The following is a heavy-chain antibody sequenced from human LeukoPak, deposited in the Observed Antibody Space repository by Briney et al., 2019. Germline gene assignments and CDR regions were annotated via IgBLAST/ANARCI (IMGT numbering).Heavy chain of an antibody. CDR3: ARNDTLTGYPGFDY. Sequence: GGSLRLSCAASGFTFSSYSMNWVRQAPGKGLEWVSYISSSSSTIYYADSVKGRFTISRDNAKNSLYLQMNSLRAEDTAVYYCARNDTLTGYPGFDYWGQGTLVTVSS. D-gene: IGHD3-9*01. J-gene: IGHJ4*02. V-gene: IGHV3-48*04. CDR1: GFTFSSYS. CDR2: ISSSSSTI.